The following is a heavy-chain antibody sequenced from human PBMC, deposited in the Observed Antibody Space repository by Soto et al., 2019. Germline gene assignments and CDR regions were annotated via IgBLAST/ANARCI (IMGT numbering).Heavy chain of an antibody. CDR3: ARAPSFGYCSGGSCSSEDV. CDR1: GYTFTSYD. Sequence: ASVKVSCKASGYTFTSYDINWVRQATGQGLEWMGWMNPNSGNTGYAQKFQGRVTMTRNTSISTAYMELSSLRSEDTAVYYCARAPSFGYCSGGSCSSEDVWGQGTTVTVSS. CDR2: MNPNSGNT. V-gene: IGHV1-8*01. J-gene: IGHJ6*02. D-gene: IGHD2-15*01.